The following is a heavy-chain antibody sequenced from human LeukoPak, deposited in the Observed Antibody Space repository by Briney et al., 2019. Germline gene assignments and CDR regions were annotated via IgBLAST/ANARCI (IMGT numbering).Heavy chain of an antibody. Sequence: ASVKVSCKASGYTFTSYYMHWVRQAPGQGLEWMGIINPSGGSTSYAQKFQGRVTMTRDMSTSTVYMELSSLRSEDTAVYYCARDQSVEWELVSGWWFDPWGQGTLVTVSS. CDR3: ARDQSVEWELVSGWWFDP. D-gene: IGHD1-26*01. V-gene: IGHV1-46*01. J-gene: IGHJ5*02. CDR2: INPSGGST. CDR1: GYTFTSYY.